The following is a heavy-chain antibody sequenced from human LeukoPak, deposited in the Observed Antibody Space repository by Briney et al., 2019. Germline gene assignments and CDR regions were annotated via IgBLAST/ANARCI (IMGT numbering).Heavy chain of an antibody. CDR2: IIPIFGTA. D-gene: IGHD6-13*01. CDR1: GGTFSSYA. Sequence: SVKVSCKASGGTFSSYAIGWVRQAPGQGLEWMGRIIPIFGTANYAQKFQGRVTITTDESTSTAYMELSSLRSEDTAVYYCARIEYSSSWYYFDYWGQGTLVTVSS. V-gene: IGHV1-69*05. CDR3: ARIEYSSSWYYFDY. J-gene: IGHJ4*02.